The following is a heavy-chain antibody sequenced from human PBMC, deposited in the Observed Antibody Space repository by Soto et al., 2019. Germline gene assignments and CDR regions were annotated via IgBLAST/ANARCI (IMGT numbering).Heavy chain of an antibody. D-gene: IGHD1-26*01. Sequence: SMTLSCATSGFAIDSPGLQWVPQAPGKGLEWVAVISYDGSNKYYADSVKGRFTISRDNSKNTLYLQMNSLRAEDTAVYYCAKDFGGSYYKVYYYYYGMDAWGQGT. CDR1: GFAIDSPG. CDR3: AKDFGGSYYKVYYYYYGMDA. CDR2: ISYDGSNK. V-gene: IGHV3-30*18. J-gene: IGHJ6*02.